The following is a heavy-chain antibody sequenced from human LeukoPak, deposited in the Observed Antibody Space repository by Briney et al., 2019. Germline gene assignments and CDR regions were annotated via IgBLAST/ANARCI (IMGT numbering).Heavy chain of an antibody. D-gene: IGHD4-23*01. CDR3: SLGRPMGSNSLFSY. CDR2: INHSGST. J-gene: IGHJ4*02. V-gene: IGHV4-34*01. CDR1: GGSFSGYY. Sequence: SETLSLTCAVYGGSFSGYYWRWVRQPPGQGLEWIGEINHSGSTNYNPSLMRRVTISVDTSKIQFSLMLMSVHAAHPTAYYCSLGRPMGSNSLFSYCGERALCTVSS.